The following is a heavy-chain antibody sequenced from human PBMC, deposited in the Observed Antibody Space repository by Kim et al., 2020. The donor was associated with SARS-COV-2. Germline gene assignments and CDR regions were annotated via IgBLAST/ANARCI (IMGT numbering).Heavy chain of an antibody. D-gene: IGHD6-19*01. V-gene: IGHV4-39*01. CDR1: GGSISSSSYY. CDR2: IYYSGST. CDR3: ARWQAVAGVRFDY. Sequence: SETLSLTCTVSGGSISSSSYYWGWIRQPPGKGLEWIGSIYYSGSTYYNPSLKSRVTISVDTSKNQFSLKLSSVTAADTAVYYCARWQAVAGVRFDYWGQGTLVTVSS. J-gene: IGHJ4*02.